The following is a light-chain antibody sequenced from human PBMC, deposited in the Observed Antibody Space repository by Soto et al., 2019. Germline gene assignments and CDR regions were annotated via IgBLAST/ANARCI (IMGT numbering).Light chain of an antibody. V-gene: IGKV3-20*01. J-gene: IGKJ1*01. Sequence: EIVLTQSPGTLSLSPGERATLSCRASQSVSSSYLAWYQQKPGQAPRLLIYGASSRATGIPARFSGSGSGTDFNLTISRLEPEDFAVYYCQQYGSSPRTFGQGTKVEIK. CDR2: GAS. CDR1: QSVSSSY. CDR3: QQYGSSPRT.